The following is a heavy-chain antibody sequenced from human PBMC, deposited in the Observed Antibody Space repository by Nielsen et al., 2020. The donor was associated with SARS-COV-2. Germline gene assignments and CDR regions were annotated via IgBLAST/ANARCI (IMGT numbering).Heavy chain of an antibody. D-gene: IGHD3-10*01. CDR2: ISWNSGSI. J-gene: IGHJ4*02. V-gene: IGHV3-9*01. CDR1: GFTFDDYA. Sequence: SLKISCAASGFTFDDYAKHWVRQAPGKGLEWVSGISWNSGSIGYADSVKGRFTISRDNAKNSLYLQMNSLRAEDTALYYCATDGGWFGELFLFDYWGQGTLVTVSS. CDR3: ATDGGWFGELFLFDY.